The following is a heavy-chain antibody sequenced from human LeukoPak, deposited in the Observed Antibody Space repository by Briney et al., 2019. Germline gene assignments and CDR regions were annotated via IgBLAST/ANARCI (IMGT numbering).Heavy chain of an antibody. CDR1: GGSISSSSYS. CDR3: AREITFGGVIVNDY. V-gene: IGHV4-39*07. D-gene: IGHD3-16*02. J-gene: IGHJ4*02. CDR2: IYYSGTT. Sequence: SETLSLTCTVSGGSISSSSYSWGWIRQPPGKGLEWIGSIYYSGTTYYNPSLKSRVTISVDTSKIQFSLKLSSVTAADTAVYYCAREITFGGVIVNDYWGQGTLVTVSS.